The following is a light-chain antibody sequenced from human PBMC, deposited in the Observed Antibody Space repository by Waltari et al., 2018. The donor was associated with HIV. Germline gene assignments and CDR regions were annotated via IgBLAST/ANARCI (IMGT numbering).Light chain of an antibody. CDR3: QVWDSSSDHPV. CDR1: DIGRKS. J-gene: IGLJ1*01. V-gene: IGLV3-21*04. Sequence: SYVLTQPPSVSVAPGQTDRITCGGNDIGRKSVHWYQQKPGQSPLLVIYYDSYRPSGIPDRFSGSNAGNTATLTISRVEAGDEADYYCQVWDSSSDHPVFGTGTKVTVL. CDR2: YDS.